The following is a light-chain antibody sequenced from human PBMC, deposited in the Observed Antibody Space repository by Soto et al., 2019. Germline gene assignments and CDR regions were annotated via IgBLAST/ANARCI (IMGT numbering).Light chain of an antibody. CDR1: ESVTSSH. Sequence: EIVLTQSPDTLCLSPGERATLSYRASESVTSSHIAWYQQKPGQAPRLLIYSASSRATGIPDRFSGSGSGTDFTLTISTLEPEDFAVYYCQYYGSTRNTFGQGTRLEIK. V-gene: IGKV3-20*01. J-gene: IGKJ5*01. CDR3: QYYGSTRNT. CDR2: SAS.